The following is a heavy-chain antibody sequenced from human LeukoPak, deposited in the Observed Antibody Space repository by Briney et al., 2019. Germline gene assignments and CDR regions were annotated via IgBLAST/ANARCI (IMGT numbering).Heavy chain of an antibody. CDR2: ISYNGGNK. CDR1: GFTFSTYA. CDR3: ARESEALDY. J-gene: IGHJ4*02. V-gene: IGHV3-30-3*01. Sequence: PGRSLRLSCVVSGFTFSTYAMHWVRQAPGKGLEWVSIISYNGGNKYYADSVKGRFTISRDNSKDTLYLQMNSLRAEDTAVYYCARESEALDYWGQGTLVTVSS.